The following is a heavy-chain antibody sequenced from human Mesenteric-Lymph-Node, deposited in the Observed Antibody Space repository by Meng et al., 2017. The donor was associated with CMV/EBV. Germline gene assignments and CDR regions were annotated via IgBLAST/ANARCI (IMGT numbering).Heavy chain of an antibody. D-gene: IGHD1-26*01. CDR1: AYSIGSGYY. V-gene: IGHV4-61*01. Sequence: GSLRLSCTVSAYSIGSGYYWGWIRQPPGKGLEWIGYISYIGSTNYNPSLKSRVTISVDTSKNQFSLKLISVTAADTAVYYCATNSGSYYRWFDPWGQGTLVTVSS. CDR3: ATNSGSYYRWFDP. J-gene: IGHJ5*02. CDR2: ISYIGST.